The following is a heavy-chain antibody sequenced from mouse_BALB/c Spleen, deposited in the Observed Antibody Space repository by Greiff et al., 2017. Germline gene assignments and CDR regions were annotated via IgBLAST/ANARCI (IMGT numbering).Heavy chain of an antibody. V-gene: IGHV1-62-2*01. J-gene: IGHJ4*01. CDR1: GYTFTEYI. D-gene: IGHD4-1*02. CDR2: FYPGSGSI. CDR3: ARHESHNWDGAMDY. Sequence: RVKPGASVTLSCKASGYTFTEYIIHWVKQRSGQGLEWIGWFYPGSGSIKYNEKFKDKATLTADKSSSTVYMELSRLTSEDSAVYFCARHESHNWDGAMDYWGQGTSVTVSS.